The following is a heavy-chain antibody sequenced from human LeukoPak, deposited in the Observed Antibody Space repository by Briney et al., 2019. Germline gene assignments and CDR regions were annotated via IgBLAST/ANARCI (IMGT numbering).Heavy chain of an antibody. CDR3: ARKVVVPAAQTWGSYYYMDV. D-gene: IGHD2-2*01. Sequence: GASVKVSCKASGGTFSSYAISWVRQAPGQGLEWMGGIIPIFGTANYAQKFQGRVTITTDESTSTAYMELSSLRSEDTAVYYCARKVVVPAAQTWGSYYYMDVWGKGTTVTVSS. CDR2: IIPIFGTA. CDR1: GGTFSSYA. J-gene: IGHJ6*03. V-gene: IGHV1-69*05.